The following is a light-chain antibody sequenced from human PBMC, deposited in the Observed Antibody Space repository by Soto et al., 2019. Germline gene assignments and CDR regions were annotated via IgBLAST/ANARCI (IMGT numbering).Light chain of an antibody. CDR2: GAS. Sequence: EIVMTQSPATLSVSPGERATLSCRASQSVSSNLAWYQQKPGQAPRLLIYGASTRATGIAARFSGSASGTEFTLTISSLQSEDFAVYYCQQYNNWPPLTFGGGTKVEIK. V-gene: IGKV3-15*01. CDR1: QSVSSN. CDR3: QQYNNWPPLT. J-gene: IGKJ4*01.